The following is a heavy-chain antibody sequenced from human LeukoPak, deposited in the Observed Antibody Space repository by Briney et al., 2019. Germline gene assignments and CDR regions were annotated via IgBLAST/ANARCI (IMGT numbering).Heavy chain of an antibody. V-gene: IGHV3-53*01. J-gene: IGHJ4*02. D-gene: IGHD3-22*01. Sequence: GGSLRLSCAASGFSVSSNYLSWVRQAPGKGLEWVSVMYSGGSTLYADSVKGRFTISRDNAKNSLYLQMNSLRAEDTAIYYCASVITYYYDSSGVNNDYWGQGTLVTVSS. CDR3: ASVITYYYDSSGVNNDY. CDR1: GFSVSSNY. CDR2: MYSGGST.